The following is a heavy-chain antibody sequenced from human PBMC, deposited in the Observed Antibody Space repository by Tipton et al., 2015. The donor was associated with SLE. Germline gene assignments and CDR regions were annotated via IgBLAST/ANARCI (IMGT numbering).Heavy chain of an antibody. CDR2: IYYNGGT. V-gene: IGHV4-59*02. D-gene: IGHD1-26*01. J-gene: IGHJ6*02. CDR1: CGSVIGYF. CDR3: ARLREGYNYYYGMDV. Sequence: TLSLTCTVSCGSVIGYFWTWIRQPPGKGLEYIGNIYYNGGTEYSPSLKSRVTISLDTSKNQFSLRLASVTSADTAVYYCARLREGYNYYYGMDVWGQGTTVTVSS.